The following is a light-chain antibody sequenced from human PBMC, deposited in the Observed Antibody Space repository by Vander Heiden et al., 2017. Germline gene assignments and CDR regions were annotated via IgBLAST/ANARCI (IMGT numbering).Light chain of an antibody. CDR1: SSNIGAGYD. Sequence: QSVLTQPPSVSGAPGQRVTISCTAGSSNIGAGYDVHWYQQLPGTAPKLLIYGNNNRPSGVPDRFSGSKSGTSAALAITGLQAEDEADYYCQSYDSSLRGHVVFGGGTKVTVL. CDR2: GNN. V-gene: IGLV1-40*01. CDR3: QSYDSSLRGHVV. J-gene: IGLJ2*01.